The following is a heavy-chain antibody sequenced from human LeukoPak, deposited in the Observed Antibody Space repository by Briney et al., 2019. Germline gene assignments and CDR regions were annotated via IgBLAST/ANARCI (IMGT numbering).Heavy chain of an antibody. CDR1: GYSISSGYC. J-gene: IGHJ5*02. CDR3: ARDPGIAAAEPPNWFDP. D-gene: IGHD6-13*01. V-gene: IGHV4-38-2*02. Sequence: SETLSLTCTVSGYSISSGYCWGWIRQPPGKGLEWIGSIYHSGSTYYNPSLKSRVTISVGTSKNQFSLKLSSVTAADTAVYYCARDPGIAAAEPPNWFDPWGQGTLVTVSS. CDR2: IYHSGST.